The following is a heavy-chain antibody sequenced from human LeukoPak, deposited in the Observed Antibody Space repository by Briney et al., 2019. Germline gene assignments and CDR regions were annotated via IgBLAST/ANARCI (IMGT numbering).Heavy chain of an antibody. CDR1: GGSISSGGYS. Sequence: SQTLSLTCAVSGGSISSGGYSWSWIRQPPGKGLEWIGYIYHSGSTYYNPSLKSRVTISVDRSKNQFSLKLSSVTAVDTAVYYCVRRGSSSWRFDYWGQGTLVTVSS. CDR2: IYHSGST. J-gene: IGHJ4*02. V-gene: IGHV4-30-2*01. D-gene: IGHD6-13*01. CDR3: VRRGSSSWRFDY.